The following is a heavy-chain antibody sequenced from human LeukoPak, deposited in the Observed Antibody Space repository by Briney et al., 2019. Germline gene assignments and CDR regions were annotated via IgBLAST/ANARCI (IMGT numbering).Heavy chain of an antibody. Sequence: GGSLRLSCAAAGFTFGSYGMHWGRQAPGKGLEWVAFIRYDGSNKYYADSVKGRFTISRDNSKNTLYLQMNRLRADDTAVYYCAKWVSPGLARDYWGQGTLVTVSS. CDR2: IRYDGSNK. CDR1: GFTFGSYG. J-gene: IGHJ4*02. CDR3: AKWVSPGLARDY. D-gene: IGHD6-13*01. V-gene: IGHV3-30*02.